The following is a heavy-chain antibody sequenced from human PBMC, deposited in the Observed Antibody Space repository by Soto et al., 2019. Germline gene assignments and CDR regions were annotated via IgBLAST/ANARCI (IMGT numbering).Heavy chain of an antibody. CDR1: GYIFTSYW. J-gene: IGHJ6*02. CDR3: ARLGPTTYYYYYGMDV. D-gene: IGHD4-4*01. V-gene: IGHV5-51*01. CDR2: IYPGDSDT. Sequence: PGESLKISCNGSGYIFTSYWIGWVRQMPGKGLEWMGIIYPGDSDTRYSPSFQGQVTISADKSISTAYLQWSSLKASDTAMYYCARLGPTTYYYYYGMDVWGQGTTVTVS.